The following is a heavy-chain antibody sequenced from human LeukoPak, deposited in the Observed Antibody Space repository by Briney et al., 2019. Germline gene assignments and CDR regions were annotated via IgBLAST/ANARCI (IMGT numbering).Heavy chain of an antibody. J-gene: IGHJ4*02. V-gene: IGHV3-64*01. D-gene: IGHD2-2*01. CDR2: ISTNGGST. Sequence: GSLRLSCAASGFTFSSYAMHWVRQAPGKGLEYVSAISTNGGSTYYANSVKGRFTISRDNSKNTLYLQMGSVRAEDMAVYYCARWGSTSCYDYWGQGTLVTVSS. CDR1: GFTFSSYA. CDR3: ARWGSTSCYDY.